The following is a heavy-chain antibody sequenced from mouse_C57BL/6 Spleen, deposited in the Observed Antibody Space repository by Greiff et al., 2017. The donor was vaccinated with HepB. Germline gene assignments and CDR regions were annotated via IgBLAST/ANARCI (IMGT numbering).Heavy chain of an antibody. CDR3: ASPHYYGSSPYWYFDV. J-gene: IGHJ1*03. Sequence: EVKLVESGGGLVQPGGSLSLSCAASGFTFTDYYMSWVRQPPGKALEWLGFIRNKANGYTTEYSASVKGRFTISRDNSPSILYLQMNALRAEDSATYYCASPHYYGSSPYWYFDVWGTGTTVTVSS. D-gene: IGHD1-1*01. V-gene: IGHV7-3*01. CDR2: IRNKANGYTT. CDR1: GFTFTDYY.